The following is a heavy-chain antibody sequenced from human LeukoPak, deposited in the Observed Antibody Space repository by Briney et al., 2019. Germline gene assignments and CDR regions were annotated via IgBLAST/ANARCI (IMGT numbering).Heavy chain of an antibody. Sequence: ASETLSLTCTVSGGSISSYYWSWIRQPPGKGLEWIGYIYYSGNTYYNPSLKSRVTISVDTSKNQFSLKLSSVTAADTAVYYCARLAWIQLWKSFDPWGQGTLVTVSS. J-gene: IGHJ5*02. V-gene: IGHV4-59*06. CDR1: GGSISSYY. D-gene: IGHD5-18*01. CDR2: IYYSGNT. CDR3: ARLAWIQLWKSFDP.